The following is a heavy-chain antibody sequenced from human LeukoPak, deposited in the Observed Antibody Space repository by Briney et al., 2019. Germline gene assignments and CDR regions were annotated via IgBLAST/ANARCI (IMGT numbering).Heavy chain of an antibody. V-gene: IGHV3-48*04. Sequence: GGSLRLSCAASGFTFSSYGMNWVRQAPGAGLQWVAYISSGRPTMNSADSVRGRFTVSRDNAKSSLFLQMNNLRVEDTAVYYCARGGAARPDYWGQGTLVTVSS. D-gene: IGHD6-6*01. CDR2: ISSGRPTM. CDR1: GFTFSSYG. J-gene: IGHJ4*02. CDR3: ARGGAARPDY.